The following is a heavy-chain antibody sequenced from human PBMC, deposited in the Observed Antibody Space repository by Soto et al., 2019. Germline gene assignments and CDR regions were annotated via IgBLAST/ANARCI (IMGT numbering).Heavy chain of an antibody. V-gene: IGHV3-23*01. Sequence: GGSLRLSCAASGFTFSSYAMSWVRQAPGKGLEWVSAISGSGGSTYYADSVKGRFTISRDNSKNTLYRQMNSLRAEDTAVYYCAIADGSGSYGGYGMDVWGQGTTVTVSS. J-gene: IGHJ6*02. CDR2: ISGSGGST. D-gene: IGHD3-10*01. CDR3: AIADGSGSYGGYGMDV. CDR1: GFTFSSYA.